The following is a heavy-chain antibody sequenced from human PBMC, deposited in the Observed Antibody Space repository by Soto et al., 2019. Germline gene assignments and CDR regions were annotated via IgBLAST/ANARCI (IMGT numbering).Heavy chain of an antibody. Sequence: SETLSLTCAVYGGSFSGYYWSWIRQPPGKGLEWIGEINHSGSTNYNPSLKSRVTISVDTSKNQFSLKLSSVTAADTAVYYCARGLFSETHYSGGWYFFDYWGQGTLVTVSS. J-gene: IGHJ4*02. V-gene: IGHV4-34*01. CDR2: INHSGST. CDR1: GGSFSGYY. CDR3: ARGLFSETHYSGGWYFFDY. D-gene: IGHD1-26*01.